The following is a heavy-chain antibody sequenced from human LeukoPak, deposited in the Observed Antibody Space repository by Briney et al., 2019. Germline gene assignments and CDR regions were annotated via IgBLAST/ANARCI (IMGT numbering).Heavy chain of an antibody. D-gene: IGHD2-15*01. V-gene: IGHV3-23*01. Sequence: GGSLRLSCAASGFTFSSYAMSWVRQAPGKGLEWVSAISGSGGGTYYADSVKGRFTISRDNSKNTLYLQMNSLRAEDTAVYYCAKVFPGGYCSGGSCPTNFDYWGQGTLVTVSS. CDR2: ISGSGGGT. CDR1: GFTFSSYA. CDR3: AKVFPGGYCSGGSCPTNFDY. J-gene: IGHJ4*02.